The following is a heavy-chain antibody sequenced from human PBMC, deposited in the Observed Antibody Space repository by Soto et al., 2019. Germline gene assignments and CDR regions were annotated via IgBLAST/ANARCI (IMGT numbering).Heavy chain of an antibody. Sequence: ASVKVSCKVSGYTLTELSMHWVRQAPGKGLEWMGGFDPEDGETIYAQKFQGRVTMTADTSTNTAYMELRSRRSEDTAVYYCARDRRVVTTLSVFDYWGQGTLVTVSS. CDR3: ARDRRVVTTLSVFDY. CDR1: GYTLTELS. J-gene: IGHJ4*02. V-gene: IGHV1-24*01. CDR2: FDPEDGET. D-gene: IGHD4-4*01.